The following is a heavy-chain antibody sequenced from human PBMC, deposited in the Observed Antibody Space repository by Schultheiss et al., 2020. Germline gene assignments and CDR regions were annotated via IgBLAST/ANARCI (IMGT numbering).Heavy chain of an antibody. CDR1: NGSISSYY. Sequence: SATLSLTCTVSNGSISSYYWSWIRQPAGKGLEWIGRIFTSGSTDYNPSLKSRVTMSVDSSKTQFSLKLSSVTAADTAVYYCARHDYGDYVRFPDYWGQGTLVTGYS. CDR3: ARHDYGDYVRFPDY. CDR2: IFTSGST. J-gene: IGHJ4*02. D-gene: IGHD4-17*01. V-gene: IGHV4-4*07.